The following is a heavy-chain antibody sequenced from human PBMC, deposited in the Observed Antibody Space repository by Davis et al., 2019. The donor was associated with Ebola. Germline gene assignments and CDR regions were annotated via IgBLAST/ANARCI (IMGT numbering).Heavy chain of an antibody. CDR2: IRSKANSYAT. D-gene: IGHD2-2*01. V-gene: IGHV3-73*01. CDR3: TRHWGYQRPIRS. Sequence: GESLKISCASSGFTFSGSAMHWVRQASGKGLEWVGRIRSKANSYATAYVASVKGRFTISSDDSKNTAYLQMNSLKTEDTAVYYCTRHWGYQRPIRSWGQGTLVTVSS. CDR1: GFTFSGSA. J-gene: IGHJ4*02.